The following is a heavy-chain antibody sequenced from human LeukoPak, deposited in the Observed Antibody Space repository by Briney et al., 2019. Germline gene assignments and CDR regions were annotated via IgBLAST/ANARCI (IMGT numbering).Heavy chain of an antibody. CDR1: RFNFGDYA. D-gene: IGHD3-10*01. V-gene: IGHV3-23*01. CDR3: AKFEGKTRVRGPFDY. J-gene: IGHJ4*02. CDR2: IAGSGLTT. Sequence: GGSLRLSCAASRFNFGDYAMAWVRQAPGKGLDWVSSIAGSGLTTYYADSAKGRFTVSRDNSKSTLSLQMNSLRAEDTAIYYCAKFEGKTRVRGPFDYWGQGTLVTVSS.